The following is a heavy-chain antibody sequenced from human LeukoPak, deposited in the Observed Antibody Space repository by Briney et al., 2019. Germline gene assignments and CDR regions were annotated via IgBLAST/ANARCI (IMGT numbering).Heavy chain of an antibody. CDR2: IIRIFGTA. V-gene: IGHV1-69*13. CDR1: GGTFSSYA. CDR3: ARGGVAMSANWFDP. D-gene: IGHD2-8*02. J-gene: IGHJ5*02. Sequence: ASVKVSCKASGGTFSSYAISWVRQAPGQGLEWMGGIIRIFGTANYAKKFQGRVTITADESTSTAYMELSSLRSEDTAVYYCARGGVAMSANWFDPWGQGTLVTVSS.